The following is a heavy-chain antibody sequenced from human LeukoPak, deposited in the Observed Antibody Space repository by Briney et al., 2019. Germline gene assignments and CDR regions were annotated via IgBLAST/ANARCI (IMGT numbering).Heavy chain of an antibody. V-gene: IGHV3-74*01. J-gene: IGHJ4*02. Sequence: GGSLRLSCAASGFTFSSYGMHWVRQAPGKGLVWVSGINGDGTTSNHADSVKGRFTISRDNAKNTIFLEMISLRAEDTAVYYCTRDFPSGYWGQGILVTVSP. CDR3: TRDFPSGY. D-gene: IGHD6-25*01. CDR1: GFTFSSYG. CDR2: INGDGTTS.